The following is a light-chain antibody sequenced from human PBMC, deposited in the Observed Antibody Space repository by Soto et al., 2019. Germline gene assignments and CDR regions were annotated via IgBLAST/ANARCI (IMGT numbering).Light chain of an antibody. CDR2: AAS. CDR3: QQSYSTLWT. Sequence: DIQMTQSPSSLSASVGDRVTITCRASQSISSYLNWYQQKPGKAPKLLMYAASSLQSGVPSRFSGSGSGTDLTLTISSLQPEDFAAYYCQQSYSTLWTFGQGTKVEIK. J-gene: IGKJ1*01. CDR1: QSISSY. V-gene: IGKV1-39*01.